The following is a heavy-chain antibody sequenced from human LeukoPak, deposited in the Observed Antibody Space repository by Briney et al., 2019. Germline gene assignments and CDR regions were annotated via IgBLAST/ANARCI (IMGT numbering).Heavy chain of an antibody. Sequence: ASVKVSCKASGYTFTGYYMHWVRQAPGQGLEWMGWINPNSGGTNYAQKLQGRVTMTTDTSTSTAYMELRSLRSDDTAVYYCAGDYGIAVAGTVGYWGQGTLVTVSS. V-gene: IGHV1-2*02. J-gene: IGHJ4*02. CDR1: GYTFTGYY. CDR2: INPNSGGT. CDR3: AGDYGIAVAGTVGY. D-gene: IGHD6-19*01.